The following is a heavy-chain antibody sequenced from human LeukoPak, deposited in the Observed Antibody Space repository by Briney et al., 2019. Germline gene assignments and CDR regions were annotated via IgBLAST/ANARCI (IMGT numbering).Heavy chain of an antibody. CDR2: IKQDGSEK. CDR1: GFTFSSYW. V-gene: IGHV3-7*01. J-gene: IGHJ6*03. CDR3: ARETRPTVTTDYYYYMDV. Sequence: GGSLRLSCAASGFTFSSYWMSWVRQAPGKGLEWVANIKQDGSEKYYVDAVKGRFTISRDNAKNSLYLQMNSLRAEDTAVYYCARETRPTVTTDYYYYMDVWGKGTTVTVSS. D-gene: IGHD4-17*01.